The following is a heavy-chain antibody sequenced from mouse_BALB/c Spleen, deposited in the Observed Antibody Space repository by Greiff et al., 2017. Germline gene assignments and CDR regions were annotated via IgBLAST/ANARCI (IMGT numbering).Heavy chain of an antibody. CDR1: GFSLTSYG. Sequence: VKLMESGPGLVAPSQSLSITCTVSGFSLTSYGVHWVRQPPGKGLEWLGVIWAGGSTNYNSALMSRLSISKDNSKSQVFLKMNSLQTDDTAMYYCARGYYGSSYGAMDYWGQGTSVTVSS. J-gene: IGHJ4*01. CDR3: ARGYYGSSYGAMDY. D-gene: IGHD1-1*01. V-gene: IGHV2-9*02. CDR2: IWAGGST.